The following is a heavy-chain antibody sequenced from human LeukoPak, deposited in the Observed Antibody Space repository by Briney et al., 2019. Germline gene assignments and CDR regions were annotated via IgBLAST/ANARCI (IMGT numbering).Heavy chain of an antibody. CDR3: ARGSRYTAMVTAGVDY. CDR2: ISGSGGST. D-gene: IGHD5-18*01. V-gene: IGHV3-23*01. CDR1: GFTFSSYA. Sequence: GGSLRLSCAASGFTFSSYAMSWVRQAPGKGLEWVSAISGSGGSTYYADSVKGRFTISRDNSKNTLYLQMNSLRAEDTAVYYCARGSRYTAMVTAGVDYWGQGTLVTVSS. J-gene: IGHJ4*02.